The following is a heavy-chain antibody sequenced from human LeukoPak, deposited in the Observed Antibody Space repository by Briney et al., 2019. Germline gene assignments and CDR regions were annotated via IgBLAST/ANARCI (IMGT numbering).Heavy chain of an antibody. V-gene: IGHV4-4*09. CDR1: GASISSYY. J-gene: IGHJ4*02. D-gene: IGHD2-2*01. CDR3: ARHRSPSSLSFFDI. Sequence: SETLSLTCTVSGASISSYYWSWIRQPPGKGLEWIGYIYTSETTNFNPALRSQVTISIDTSKNQVSLRLSSVTAADTALYYCARHRSPSSLSFFDIWGQGMLVIVSS. CDR2: IYTSETT.